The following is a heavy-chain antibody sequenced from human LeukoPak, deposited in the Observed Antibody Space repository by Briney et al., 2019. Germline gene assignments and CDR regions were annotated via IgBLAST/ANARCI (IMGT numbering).Heavy chain of an antibody. Sequence: PGGSLRLSCAASGFTLSSYWMHWVRQAPGKGLVWVSRINSDGSSTTYADSVKGRFTISRDIAKNTLYLQMNSLRAEDTAVYYCARNIGGRDDYWGQGTLVTVSS. CDR2: INSDGSST. CDR1: GFTLSSYW. J-gene: IGHJ4*02. D-gene: IGHD4-23*01. CDR3: ARNIGGRDDY. V-gene: IGHV3-74*01.